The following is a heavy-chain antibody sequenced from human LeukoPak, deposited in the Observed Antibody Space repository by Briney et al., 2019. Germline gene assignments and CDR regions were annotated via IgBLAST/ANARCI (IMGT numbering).Heavy chain of an antibody. CDR2: ISGSGGST. CDR1: GFTFSSYG. J-gene: IGHJ6*02. Sequence: GRSLRLSCAASGFTFSSYGMHWVRQAPGKGLEWVSAISGSGGSTYYADSVKGRFTISRDNSKNTLYLQMNSLRAEDTAVYYCAKEGEDYSNFHYYYGMDVWGQGTTVTVSS. V-gene: IGHV3-23*01. D-gene: IGHD4-11*01. CDR3: AKEGEDYSNFHYYYGMDV.